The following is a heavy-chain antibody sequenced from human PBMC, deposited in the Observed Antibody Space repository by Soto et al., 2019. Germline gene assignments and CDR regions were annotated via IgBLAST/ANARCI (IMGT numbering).Heavy chain of an antibody. CDR2: IYYSGTT. Sequence: QVQLQESGPGLVKPSQTLSLTCTVSGGSISSGGYYWSWIRQHPGKGLEWIGSIYYSGTTYSNPSLRTRVTISVASAKNQFALKLSSVTAADTAVYYCARPPLGWGQGTLVTVSS. J-gene: IGHJ4*02. CDR3: ARPPLG. V-gene: IGHV4-31*03. CDR1: GGSISSGGYY.